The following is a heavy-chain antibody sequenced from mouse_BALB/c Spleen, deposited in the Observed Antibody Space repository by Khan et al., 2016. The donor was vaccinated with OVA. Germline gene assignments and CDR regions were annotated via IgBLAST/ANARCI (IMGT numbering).Heavy chain of an antibody. CDR2: IAPASGNP. CDR1: GFNIKDTY. V-gene: IGHV14-3*02. D-gene: IGHD2-3*01. J-gene: IGHJ1*01. Sequence: VQLQQSGAELVKPGASVKLSCTASGFNIKDTYLHWVKKRPEQGLEWIGRIAPASGNPQYDPTFQGKATITSDTSSNTSYLQFNSLTSEDTAVYCCARPSYDPRDFEVWGAGTTVTVSS. CDR3: ARPSYDPRDFEV.